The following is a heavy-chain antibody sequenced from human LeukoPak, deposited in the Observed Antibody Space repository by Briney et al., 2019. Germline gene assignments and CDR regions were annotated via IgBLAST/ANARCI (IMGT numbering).Heavy chain of an antibody. V-gene: IGHV1-46*01. CDR3: ASSAASGYYGY. D-gene: IGHD3-22*01. CDR1: GYTFTSYC. Sequence: GASVNVSCTASGYTFTSYCMHWVRQAPGQGLEWMGIINPSGGSTSYAQKFQGRVTMTRDTSTSTVYVELSSLRSEDTAVYYCASSAASGYYGYWGQGTLVTVSS. CDR2: INPSGGST. J-gene: IGHJ4*02.